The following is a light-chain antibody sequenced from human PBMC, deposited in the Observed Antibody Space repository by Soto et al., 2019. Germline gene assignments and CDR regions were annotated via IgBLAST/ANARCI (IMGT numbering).Light chain of an antibody. CDR2: AAS. CDR3: LQDYNYPIT. V-gene: IGKV1-6*01. Sequence: AIQVAPSPSSLPASVGYRVTITCRASQGIRNDLGWYQQKPGKAPKLLIYAASSLQSGVPSRFSGSGSGTDFTLTISSLQPEDFATYYCLQDYNYPITFGQGTRLEIK. J-gene: IGKJ5*01. CDR1: QGIRND.